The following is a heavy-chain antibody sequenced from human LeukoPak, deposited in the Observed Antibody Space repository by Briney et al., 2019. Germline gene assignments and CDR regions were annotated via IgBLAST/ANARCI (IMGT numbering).Heavy chain of an antibody. CDR2: IIPIFGTA. Sequence: SVKVSCKASGGTFSSYAISWVRQAPGQGLEWMGGIIPIFGTANYAQKFQGRVTITADESTSTAYMELSSLRSEDTAVYYCARGNLVARAYYYYGMDVWGQGTTVTVSS. V-gene: IGHV1-69*13. CDR3: ARGNLVARAYYYYGMDV. CDR1: GGTFSSYA. J-gene: IGHJ6*02. D-gene: IGHD2/OR15-2a*01.